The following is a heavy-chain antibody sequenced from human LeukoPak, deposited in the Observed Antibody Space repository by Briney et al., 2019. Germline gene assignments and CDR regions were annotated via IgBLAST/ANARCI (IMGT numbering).Heavy chain of an antibody. CDR1: GGSISSSNW. J-gene: IGHJ3*02. CDR3: ASRTGSTGPFDI. V-gene: IGHV4-4*02. CDR2: IYHSGST. Sequence: PSETLSLTCAVPGGSISSSNWWSWVRQPPGKGLEWIGEIYHSGSTNYNPSLKSRVTISVDKSKNQFSLKLSSVTAADTAVYYCASRTGSTGPFDIWGQGTMVTVSS. D-gene: IGHD3-9*01.